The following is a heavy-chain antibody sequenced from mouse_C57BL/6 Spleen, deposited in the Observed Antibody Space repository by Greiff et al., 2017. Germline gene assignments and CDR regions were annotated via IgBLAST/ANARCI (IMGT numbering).Heavy chain of an antibody. J-gene: IGHJ3*01. CDR2: INPSTGST. Sequence: VQLQQSGPELVQPGASVTISCKASGYSFTGYYMNWVQQSPEKSLEWIGEINPSTGSTNYNQKFKAKATLTVDKSTSTAYMQLKSLTSEDSAVYYCAGYGYDGFAYWGQGTLVTVSA. V-gene: IGHV1-42*01. CDR3: AGYGYDGFAY. D-gene: IGHD2-2*01. CDR1: GYSFTGYY.